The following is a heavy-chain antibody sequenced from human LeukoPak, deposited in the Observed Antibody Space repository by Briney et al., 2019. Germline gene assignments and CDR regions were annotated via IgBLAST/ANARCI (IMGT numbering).Heavy chain of an antibody. CDR2: ISYDGINR. Sequence: GGSLRLSCAASGFTFSSYALHWVRQAPSKGLEWVALISYDGINRYYADSVKGRFTISRDTSKNTLYLQMNSLRAEDTAVYYCARGLQYYDILTGYWGYYYYYMDVWGKGTTVTVSS. J-gene: IGHJ6*03. CDR1: GFTFSSYA. V-gene: IGHV3-30*07. D-gene: IGHD3-9*01. CDR3: ARGLQYYDILTGYWGYYYYYMDV.